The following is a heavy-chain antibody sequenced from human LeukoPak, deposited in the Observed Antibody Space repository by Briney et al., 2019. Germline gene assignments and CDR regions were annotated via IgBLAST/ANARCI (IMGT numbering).Heavy chain of an antibody. V-gene: IGHV3-23*01. Sequence: GGSLRLSCAASGFTFSSYAMSWVRQTPGKGLEWVSAISGSGGSTYYADSVKGRFTISRDNSKNTLYLQMNSLRAEDTAVYYCAKVGHHYDSSGYHYWGQGTLVTASS. CDR2: ISGSGGST. D-gene: IGHD3-22*01. CDR1: GFTFSSYA. CDR3: AKVGHHYDSSGYHY. J-gene: IGHJ4*02.